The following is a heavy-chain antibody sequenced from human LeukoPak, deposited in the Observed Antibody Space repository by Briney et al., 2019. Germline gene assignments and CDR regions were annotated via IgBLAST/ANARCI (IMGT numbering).Heavy chain of an antibody. CDR1: GFSFSTSW. CDR2: IKRDGAET. Sequence: AGSLRLSCAGSGFSFSTSWMHRVRQAPGKGLMWVARIKRDGAETNYADSVKGRFTISRDNAKNMLFLQMNSLRVEDSAVYYCARIGYDNSYGGEDYWGQGTLVTVSS. V-gene: IGHV3-74*01. J-gene: IGHJ4*02. D-gene: IGHD4-11*01. CDR3: ARIGYDNSYGGEDY.